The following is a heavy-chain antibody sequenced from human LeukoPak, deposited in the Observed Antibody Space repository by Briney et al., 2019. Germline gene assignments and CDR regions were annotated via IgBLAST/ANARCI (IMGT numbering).Heavy chain of an antibody. Sequence: PSETLSLTCAVYGGSFSGYYWMWIRQPPGKGLAWIGYIYYSGNTYYSPSLKSRVTISLDTSKTQFSLKLTSVTAADTAVYYWARVSVLLWFGESYYFDYWGQGTLVTASS. V-gene: IGHV4-30-4*01. J-gene: IGHJ4*02. CDR2: IYYSGNT. CDR3: ARVSVLLWFGESYYFDY. CDR1: GGSFSGYY. D-gene: IGHD3-10*01.